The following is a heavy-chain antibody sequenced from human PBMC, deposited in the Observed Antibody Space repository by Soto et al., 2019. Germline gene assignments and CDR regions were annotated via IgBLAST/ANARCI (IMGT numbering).Heavy chain of an antibody. CDR1: GLDFSTHA. CDR2: ITNTGITT. J-gene: IGHJ4*02. V-gene: IGHV3-23*01. Sequence: ASLQLSCAASGLDFSTHALTWVRQAAGKGLEWLSSITNTGITTHYADSVKGRFTISRENSRNTLHLQLNNLRVDDTAVYYCAKGFDYGDTKHIDHWGQGTLVTVSS. CDR3: AKGFDYGDTKHIDH. D-gene: IGHD4-17*01.